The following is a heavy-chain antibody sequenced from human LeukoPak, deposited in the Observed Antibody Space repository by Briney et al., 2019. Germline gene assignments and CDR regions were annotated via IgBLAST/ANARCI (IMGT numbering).Heavy chain of an antibody. CDR2: IYYSGST. CDR1: GGSISSSSYY. Sequence: PSETLSLTCTVSGGSISSSSYYWGWIRQPPGKGLEWIGSIYYSGSTYYNPSLKSRVTISVDTSKNQFSLKQSSVTAADTAVYYCARHFVRRGANSYFDYWGQGTLVTVSS. D-gene: IGHD2/OR15-2a*01. J-gene: IGHJ4*02. V-gene: IGHV4-39*01. CDR3: ARHFVRRGANSYFDY.